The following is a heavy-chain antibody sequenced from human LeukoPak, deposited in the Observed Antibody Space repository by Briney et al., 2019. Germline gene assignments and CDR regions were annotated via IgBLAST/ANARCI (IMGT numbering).Heavy chain of an antibody. CDR3: ARGRQDVTMIVVVMTAVSYYLDV. D-gene: IGHD3-22*01. J-gene: IGHJ6*03. V-gene: IGHV4-34*01. CDR2: MNPSGST. Sequence: SETLSLTCAVYGGSFSGYYWTWIRQTPEEGLEWIGEMNPSGSTNYNPSLKSRVTISVDTSKNQFSLELSSVTAADTAVYYCARGRQDVTMIVVVMTAVSYYLDVWGKGTTVTVS. CDR1: GGSFSGYY.